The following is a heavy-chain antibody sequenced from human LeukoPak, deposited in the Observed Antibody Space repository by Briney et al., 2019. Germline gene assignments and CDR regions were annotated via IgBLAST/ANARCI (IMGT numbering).Heavy chain of an antibody. Sequence: SETLSLTCTVSGGSISSGDYYWSWIRQPPGKGLEWIGYIYYSGSTYYNPSLKSRVTISVDTSKNQSSLKLSSVTAADTAVYYCARVGYDFWSGYYRYFDYWGQGTLVTVSS. D-gene: IGHD3-3*01. CDR3: ARVGYDFWSGYYRYFDY. CDR2: IYYSGST. J-gene: IGHJ4*02. CDR1: GGSISSGDYY. V-gene: IGHV4-30-4*01.